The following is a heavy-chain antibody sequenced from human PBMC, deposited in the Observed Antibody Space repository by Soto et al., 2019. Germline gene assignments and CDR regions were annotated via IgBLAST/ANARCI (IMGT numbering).Heavy chain of an antibody. Sequence: VGSLRLSCAASRFTFSTYEMHWVRQAPGKGLEWVSCISSSGSTVYYADSVKGRFTISRDNTRNSLYLQMNSLRDEDTALYYCVRYCTTTLCNGVATRTFDYWGQGTLVTVSS. CDR3: VRYCTTTLCNGVATRTFDY. CDR2: ISSSGSTV. CDR1: RFTFSTYE. V-gene: IGHV3-48*03. D-gene: IGHD5-12*01. J-gene: IGHJ4*02.